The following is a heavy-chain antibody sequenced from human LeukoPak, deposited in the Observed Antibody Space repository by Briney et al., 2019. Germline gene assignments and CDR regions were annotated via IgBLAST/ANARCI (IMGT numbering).Heavy chain of an antibody. J-gene: IGHJ3*02. Sequence: GGSLRLSCAASGFTFNTYWMHWVRQGPGKGLVWVSRIYSDGSRTTYADSVRGRFTISGDNAKNTLYLQMNSLRAEDTAMYYCARSGRGGAFDIWGQGSMVTVSS. D-gene: IGHD1-26*01. CDR1: GFTFNTYW. CDR3: ARSGRGGAFDI. CDR2: IYSDGSRT. V-gene: IGHV3-74*01.